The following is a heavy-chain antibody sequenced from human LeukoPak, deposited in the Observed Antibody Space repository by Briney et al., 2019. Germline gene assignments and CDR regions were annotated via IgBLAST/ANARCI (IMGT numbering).Heavy chain of an antibody. D-gene: IGHD1-26*01. CDR2: ISSSSSYI. CDR1: GFTFSSYS. CDR3: AKEDVGDG. J-gene: IGHJ3*01. Sequence: GGSLRLSCAASGFTFSSYSMNWVRQAPGKGLEWVSSISSSSSYIYYADSVKGRFTISRDNSKNTLYLQMDSLRAEDTAVYYCAKEDVGDGWGQGTMVTVSS. V-gene: IGHV3-21*01.